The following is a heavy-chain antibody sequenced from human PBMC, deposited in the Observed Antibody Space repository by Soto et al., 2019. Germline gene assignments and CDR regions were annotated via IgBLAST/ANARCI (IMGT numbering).Heavy chain of an antibody. J-gene: IGHJ6*02. CDR2: TYHRSKWYN. CDR3: ARGGMDYYYYYYGMDV. Sequence: SQTLSLTCAISGDSVSSNSAAWNWIRQSPSRGLEWLGRTYHRSKWYNDYAVSVKSRITINPDTSKNQFSLQLNSVTPEDTAVYYCARGGMDYYYYYYGMDVWGQGTTVTVSS. CDR1: GDSVSSNSAA. V-gene: IGHV6-1*01.